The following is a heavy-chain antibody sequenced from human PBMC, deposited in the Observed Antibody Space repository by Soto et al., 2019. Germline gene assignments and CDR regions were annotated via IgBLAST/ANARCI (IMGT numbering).Heavy chain of an antibody. CDR1: GFNCVDHS. CDR3: ARDYRFYYYYYMDV. CDR2: ISSSSSYI. J-gene: IGHJ6*03. Sequence: GRSLRLPWTASGFNCVDHSMHWVRQAPGKGLEWVSSISSSSSYIYYADSVKGRFTISRDNAKNSLYLQMNSLRAEDTAVYYCARDYRFYYYYYMDVWGKGTTVTVAS. V-gene: IGHV3-21*01.